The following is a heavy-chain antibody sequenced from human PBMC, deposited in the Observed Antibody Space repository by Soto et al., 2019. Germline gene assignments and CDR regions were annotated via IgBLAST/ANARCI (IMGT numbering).Heavy chain of an antibody. J-gene: IGHJ4*02. Sequence: LSLTCAVYGGSFSGYYWSWIRQPPGKGLEWIGEINHSGSTNYNPSLRSRVTISVDTSKNQFSLKLSSVTAADTAVYYCARMFSGSIVLMVYAPHFDYWGQGTLVTVSS. D-gene: IGHD2-8*01. CDR1: GGSFSGYY. CDR3: ARMFSGSIVLMVYAPHFDY. V-gene: IGHV4-34*01. CDR2: INHSGST.